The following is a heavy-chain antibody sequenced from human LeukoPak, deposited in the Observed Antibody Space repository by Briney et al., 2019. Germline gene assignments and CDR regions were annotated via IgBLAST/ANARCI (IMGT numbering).Heavy chain of an antibody. CDR2: IYYSGST. CDR3: ARGGYYYDSSGYWNY. D-gene: IGHD3-22*01. V-gene: IGHV4-59*12. Sequence: SETLSLTCTVSGGSISSYYWSWIRQPPGKGLEWIGYIYYSGSTNYNPSLKSRVTISVDTSKNQFSLKLSSVTAADTAVYYCARGGYYYDSSGYWNYWGQGTLVTVSS. CDR1: GGSISSYY. J-gene: IGHJ4*02.